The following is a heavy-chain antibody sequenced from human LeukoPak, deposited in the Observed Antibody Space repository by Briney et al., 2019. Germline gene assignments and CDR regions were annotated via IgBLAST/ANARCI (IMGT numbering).Heavy chain of an antibody. J-gene: IGHJ4*02. V-gene: IGHV7-4-1*02. CDR3: ARGDIVITFGGQIPYYFDY. CDR1: GYTFTSYA. CDR2: INTNTGNP. Sequence: ASVKVSCKASGYTFTSYAMNWVRQAPGQGLEWMGWINTNTGNPTYAQGFTGRFVFSLDTSVSTAYLQISSLKAEDTAVYYCARGDIVITFGGQIPYYFDYWGQGTLVTVSS. D-gene: IGHD3-16*01.